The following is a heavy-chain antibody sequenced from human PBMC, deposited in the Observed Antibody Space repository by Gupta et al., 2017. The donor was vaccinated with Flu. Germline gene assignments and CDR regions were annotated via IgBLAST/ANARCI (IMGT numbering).Heavy chain of an antibody. CDR2: INHSGST. D-gene: IGHD1-7*01. V-gene: IGHV4-34*01. Sequence: PGKGLEWIGEINHSGSTNYNPSLKSRVTISVDTSKNQFSLKLSSVTAADTAVYYCARGRGGGNSYYYYGMDVWGQGTTVTVSS. CDR3: ARGRGGGNSYYYYGMDV. J-gene: IGHJ6*02.